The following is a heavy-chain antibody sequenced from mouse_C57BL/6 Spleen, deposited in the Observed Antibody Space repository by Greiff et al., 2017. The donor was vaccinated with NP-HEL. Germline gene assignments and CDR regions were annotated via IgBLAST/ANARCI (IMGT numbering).Heavy chain of an antibody. CDR3: ARQRDYGSTYYFDY. CDR2: ISSGGSYT. V-gene: IGHV5-6*01. J-gene: IGHJ2*01. CDR1: GFTFSSYG. Sequence: VQLKESGGDLVKPGGSLKLSCAASGFTFSSYGMSWVRQTPDKRLEWVATISSGGSYTYYPDSVKGRFTISRDNAKNTLYLQMSSLKSEDTAMYYCARQRDYGSTYYFDYWGQGTTLTVSS. D-gene: IGHD1-1*01.